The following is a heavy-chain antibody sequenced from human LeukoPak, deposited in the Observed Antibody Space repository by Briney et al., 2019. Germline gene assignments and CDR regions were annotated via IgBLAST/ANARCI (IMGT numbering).Heavy chain of an antibody. CDR2: IYYGGST. D-gene: IGHD6-6*01. Sequence: SQTLSLTCTVSGGSISSGGYYWSWIRQPPGKGLEWIGYIYYGGSTNYNSSLKSRVTISVDTSKNQFSLKLSSVTAADTAVYYCARGNGGSSSQRDAFDIWGQGTMVTVSS. CDR3: ARGNGGSSSQRDAFDI. J-gene: IGHJ3*02. V-gene: IGHV4-61*08. CDR1: GGSISSGGYY.